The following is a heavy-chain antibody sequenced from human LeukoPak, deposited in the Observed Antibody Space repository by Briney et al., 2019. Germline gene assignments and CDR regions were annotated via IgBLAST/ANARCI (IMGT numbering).Heavy chain of an antibody. CDR2: IYTSGST. J-gene: IGHJ4*02. Sequence: SETLSLTCTVSGGSISSYYWSWIRQPAGKGLEWIGRIYTSGSTNYNPSLKSRVTISVDTSKNQFSLKLSSVTAADTAVYYCARVGSGWYPSFFDYWGQGTLVTVSS. V-gene: IGHV4-4*07. D-gene: IGHD6-19*01. CDR1: GGSISSYY. CDR3: ARVGSGWYPSFFDY.